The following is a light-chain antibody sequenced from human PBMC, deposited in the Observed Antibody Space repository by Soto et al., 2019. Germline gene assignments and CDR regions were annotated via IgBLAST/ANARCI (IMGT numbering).Light chain of an antibody. CDR1: QSISSY. CDR3: QQADSFPIT. Sequence: IHMTKAAEPRAGCECRSGTSTCQSSQSISSYLAWYQQKPGKAPKLLIYSASSLQSGVPSRFSGSGFGTDFTLTISSLQPEDFATYYCQQADSFPITFGHGTRLEI. V-gene: IGKV1-12*01. CDR2: SAS. J-gene: IGKJ5*01.